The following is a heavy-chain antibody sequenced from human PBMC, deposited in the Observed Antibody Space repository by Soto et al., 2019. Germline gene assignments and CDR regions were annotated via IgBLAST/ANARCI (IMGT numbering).Heavy chain of an antibody. J-gene: IGHJ3*02. CDR3: SVVDDGDYRYPRNDGFEI. CDR1: GGSFGSNS. D-gene: IGHD4-17*01. CDR2: IIPLLDMT. V-gene: IGHV1-69*02. Sequence: QVQLVQSGAEVKKPGSSVKVSCKASGGSFGSNSITWVRQAPGQGLEWMGRIIPLLDMTNYPQTFQDRVKITADKSTSTVYMDLSSLTSEDTAIYYCSVVDDGDYRYPRNDGFEIWGQGTKVTVSS.